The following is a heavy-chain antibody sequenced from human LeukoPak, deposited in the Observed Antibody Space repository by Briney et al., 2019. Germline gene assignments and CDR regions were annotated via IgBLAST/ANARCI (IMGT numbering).Heavy chain of an antibody. D-gene: IGHD3-22*01. Sequence: SETLSLTCAVYGGSFSGYYWSWIRQPPGKGLEWIGEINHSGSTNYNPSLKSRVTISVDTSKNQFSLKLSSVTAADTAVYYCARGSRYYYDSSGYPKSFDYWGQGTLVTVSS. CDR2: INHSGST. CDR1: GGSFSGYY. CDR3: ARGSRYYYDSSGYPKSFDY. J-gene: IGHJ4*02. V-gene: IGHV4-34*01.